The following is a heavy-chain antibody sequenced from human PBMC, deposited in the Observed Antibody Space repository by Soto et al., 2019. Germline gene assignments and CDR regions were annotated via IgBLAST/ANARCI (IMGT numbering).Heavy chain of an antibody. CDR2: ISGSGGST. CDR1: GFTFSSYA. V-gene: IGHV3-23*01. Sequence: GGSLRLSCAASGFTFSSYAMSWVRQAPGKGLEWVSAISGSGGSTYYADSVKGRFTISRDNSKNTLYLQMNSLRAEDTAVYYCAKDWGYDYGDYFTSPYFDYWGQGTLLTVSS. D-gene: IGHD4-17*01. J-gene: IGHJ4*02. CDR3: AKDWGYDYGDYFTSPYFDY.